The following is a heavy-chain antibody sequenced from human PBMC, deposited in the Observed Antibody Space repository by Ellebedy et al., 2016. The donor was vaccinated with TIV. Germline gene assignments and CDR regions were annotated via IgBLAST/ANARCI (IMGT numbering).Heavy chain of an antibody. Sequence: PGGSLRLSCAASGFTFSSYWMSWVRQAPGKGLEWVANIKQDGSEKYYVDSVKGRFTISRDNAKTSLYLQMNSLRAEDTAVYYCALAYDSSGYQYGYYYYYGMDVWGQGTTVTVSS. V-gene: IGHV3-7*03. J-gene: IGHJ6*02. CDR2: IKQDGSEK. CDR3: ALAYDSSGYQYGYYYYYGMDV. D-gene: IGHD3-22*01. CDR1: GFTFSSYW.